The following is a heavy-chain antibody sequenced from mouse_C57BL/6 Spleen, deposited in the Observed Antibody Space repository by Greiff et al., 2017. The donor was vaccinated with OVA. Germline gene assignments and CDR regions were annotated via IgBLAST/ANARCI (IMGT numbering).Heavy chain of an antibody. J-gene: IGHJ4*01. V-gene: IGHV1-64*01. CDR1: GYTFTSYW. Sequence: QVQLQQPGAELVKPGASVKLSCKASGYTFTSYWMHWVKQRPGQGLEWIGMIHPNSGSTNYNEKFKSKATLTVDKSSSTAYMQLSSLTSEDSTVYYCARGGVVEGYAMDYWGQGTSVTVSS. CDR3: ARGGVVEGYAMDY. CDR2: IHPNSGST. D-gene: IGHD1-1*01.